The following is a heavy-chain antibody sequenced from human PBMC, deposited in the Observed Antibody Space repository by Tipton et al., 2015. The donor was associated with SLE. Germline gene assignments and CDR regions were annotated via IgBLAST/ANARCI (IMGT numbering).Heavy chain of an antibody. V-gene: IGHV4-59*11. D-gene: IGHD3-3*01. CDR1: GGSISSHY. Sequence: TLSLTCTVSGGSISSHYWSWIRQPPGKGLEWIGYIYYSGSTNYNPSLKSRVTISVDTSKNQFSLKLSSVTAADTAVYYCARGLASDFWSGYPGYYSDYWGQGTLVTVSS. CDR2: IYYSGST. CDR3: ARGLASDFWSGYPGYYSDY. J-gene: IGHJ4*02.